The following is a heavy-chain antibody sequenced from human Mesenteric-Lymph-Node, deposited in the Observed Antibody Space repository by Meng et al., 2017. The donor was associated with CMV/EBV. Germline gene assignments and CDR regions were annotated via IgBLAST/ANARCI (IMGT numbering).Heavy chain of an antibody. Sequence: GESLKISCAASEFAFSNYDMHWVRQATGKGLEWVTFIRYAGSKKDYRDSVKGRFTISRDNSKNMVYVQMNSLRVEDTAVYYCAKDDYGMDVWGQGTTVTVSS. V-gene: IGHV3-30*02. CDR1: EFAFSNYD. J-gene: IGHJ6*02. CDR2: IRYAGSKK. CDR3: AKDDYGMDV.